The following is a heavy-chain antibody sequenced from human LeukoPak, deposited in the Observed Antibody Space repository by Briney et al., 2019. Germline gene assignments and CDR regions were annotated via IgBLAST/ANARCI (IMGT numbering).Heavy chain of an antibody. Sequence: GRSLRLSCAASGFTFSSYAMHWVRQAPGKGLEWVAVISYDGSNKYYADSVKGRFTISRDNSKNTLYLQMNSLRAEDTAVYYCARDRAVATPLTYYYYYGVDVWGQGTTVTVSS. V-gene: IGHV3-30-3*01. CDR3: ARDRAVATPLTYYYYYGVDV. J-gene: IGHJ6*02. CDR2: ISYDGSNK. D-gene: IGHD5-12*01. CDR1: GFTFSSYA.